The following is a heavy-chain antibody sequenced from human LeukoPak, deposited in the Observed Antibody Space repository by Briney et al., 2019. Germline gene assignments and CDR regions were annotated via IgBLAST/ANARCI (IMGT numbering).Heavy chain of an antibody. J-gene: IGHJ4*02. D-gene: IGHD6-13*01. V-gene: IGHV1-46*01. CDR2: INPSGGST. Sequence: ASVKVSCKASGYTFTSYYMHWVRQAPGQGLEWMGIINPSGGSTSYAQKFQGRVTMTRDTSASTVYMELSSLRSEDTAVYYCARAMFHSSSWYGGDYWGQGTLVTVSS. CDR3: ARAMFHSSSWYGGDY. CDR1: GYTFTSYY.